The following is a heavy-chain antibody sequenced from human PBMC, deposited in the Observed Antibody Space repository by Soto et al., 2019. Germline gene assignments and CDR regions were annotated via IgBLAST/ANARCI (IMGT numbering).Heavy chain of an antibody. V-gene: IGHV4-59*01. Sequence: QVQLQESGPGLVKPSETLSLTCTVSGGSISGSFWSWIRQSPGKGLESIGYIYYTGSTNSNPSLTGRASISVDTSKNQISLKLWSVTAADTAVYYCASEVTNYDVLTGYYSGAIFDPWGQGTLVIVSS. CDR3: ASEVTNYDVLTGYYSGAIFDP. CDR2: IYYTGST. CDR1: GGSISGSF. D-gene: IGHD3-9*01. J-gene: IGHJ5*02.